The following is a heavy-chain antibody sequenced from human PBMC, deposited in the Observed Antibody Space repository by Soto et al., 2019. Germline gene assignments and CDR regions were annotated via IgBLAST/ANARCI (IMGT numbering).Heavy chain of an antibody. CDR3: ARVRSRKFDYYYYYGMDV. CDR1: GYTFTSYG. V-gene: IGHV1-18*04. CDR2: ISAYNGNT. D-gene: IGHD3-10*01. Sequence: GASVKVSCKASGYTFTSYGISWVRQAPGQGLEWMGWISAYNGNTNYAQKLQGRVTMTTDTSTSTAYMELRSLRSDDTAVYYCARVRSRKFDYYYYYGMDVWGQGTTVTVSS. J-gene: IGHJ6*02.